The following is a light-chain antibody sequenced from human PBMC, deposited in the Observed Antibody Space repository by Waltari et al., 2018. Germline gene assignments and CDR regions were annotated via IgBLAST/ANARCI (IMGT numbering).Light chain of an antibody. CDR3: QQRSNWPRT. V-gene: IGKV3-11*01. CDR2: DAS. J-gene: IGKJ1*01. CDR1: QSVRSY. Sequence: ETVLTQSPATLSLSPGERATLSCRASQSVRSYLAWYQQKPGQAPRLLIYDASNRASGIPGRFSGSGSGTDFTLTISSLEPEDFAVYYCQQRSNWPRTFGQGTKVEIK.